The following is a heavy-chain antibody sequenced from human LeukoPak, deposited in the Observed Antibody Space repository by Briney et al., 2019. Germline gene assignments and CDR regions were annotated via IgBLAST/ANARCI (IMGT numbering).Heavy chain of an antibody. Sequence: GSLRLSCAASGFTFSSYWMHWVRQAPGKGLVWVSRITTDGRSTSYADSVKGRFTMSRDNAKNTLYLQMNSLRAEDTAVYFCARDLAAAATWFDPWGQGTLVTVSS. D-gene: IGHD6-13*01. V-gene: IGHV3-74*01. J-gene: IGHJ5*02. CDR3: ARDLAAAATWFDP. CDR2: ITTDGRST. CDR1: GFTFSSYW.